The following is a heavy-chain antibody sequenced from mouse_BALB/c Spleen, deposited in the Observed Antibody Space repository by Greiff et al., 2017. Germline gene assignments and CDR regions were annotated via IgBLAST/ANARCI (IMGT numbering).Heavy chain of an antibody. CDR3: ARLYCDYAVDY. D-gene: IGHD2-4*01. V-gene: IGHV14-3*02. CDR2: IDPANGNT. J-gene: IGHJ2*01. CDR1: GFNIKDTY. Sequence: VQLKQSGAELVKPGASVKLSCTASGFNIKDTYMHWVKQRPEQGLEWIGRIDPANGNTKYDPKFQGKATITADTSSNTAYLQLSSLTSEDTAVYYCARLYCDYAVDYWGQGTTLTVSS.